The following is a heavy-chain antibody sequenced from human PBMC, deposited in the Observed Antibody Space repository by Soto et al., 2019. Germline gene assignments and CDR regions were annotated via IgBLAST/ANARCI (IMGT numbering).Heavy chain of an antibody. D-gene: IGHD3-3*01. CDR1: GFTFSDYS. J-gene: IGHJ4*02. Sequence: KPGGSLRLSCAASGFTFSDYSMNWVRQAPGKGLEWVSSITSSSSYMYYADSVKGRFTISRDNAKNSLYLQMHSLRVEDTAVYYCARYPHYDFWSGPQGFDYWGQGTLVTVSS. CDR2: ITSSSSYM. CDR3: ARYPHYDFWSGPQGFDY. V-gene: IGHV3-21*01.